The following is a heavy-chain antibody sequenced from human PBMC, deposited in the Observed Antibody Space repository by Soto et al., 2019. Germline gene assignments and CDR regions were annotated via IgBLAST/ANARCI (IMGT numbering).Heavy chain of an antibody. J-gene: IGHJ4*02. D-gene: IGHD3-3*01. CDR3: ARGDYDFWARSDY. V-gene: IGHV3-11*01. Sequence: PGGSLRLSCAASGFTFSAYYMSWIRQAPGKGLEWVSYISTSGSTIFYADSVKGRFTISRDNAKSSLNLQLNSLRAEDTAVYYCARGDYDFWARSDYWGQGTLVTVSS. CDR1: GFTFSAYY. CDR2: ISTSGSTI.